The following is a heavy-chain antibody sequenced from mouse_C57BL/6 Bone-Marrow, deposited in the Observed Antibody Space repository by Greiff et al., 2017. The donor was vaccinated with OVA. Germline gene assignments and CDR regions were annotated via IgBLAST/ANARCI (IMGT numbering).Heavy chain of an antibody. CDR3: AGDRSGSGGFAY. CDR1: GFPITSGYY. J-gene: IGHJ3*01. V-gene: IGHV12-3*01. D-gene: IGHD3-1*01. CDR2: ITHSGET. Sequence: VKLVESGPGLVKPSQSLFLTCSITGFPITSGYYWIWIRQSPGKPLEWMGYITHSGETFYNPSLQSPISITRETSKNQFFLQLNSVTTEDTAMYYCAGDRSGSGGFAYWGQGTLVTVSA.